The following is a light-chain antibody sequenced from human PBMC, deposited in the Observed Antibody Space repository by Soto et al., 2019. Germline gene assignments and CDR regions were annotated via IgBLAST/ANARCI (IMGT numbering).Light chain of an antibody. CDR1: CNDVGAFEY. Sequence: QSALTQPASVSASPGQSISISCSGTCNDVGAFEYVSWYQQHPGKAPKLMIFEIFNRPSGISNRFSGSKSGNTASLTISGLQAEDEAYYYCSSYTTDNTHVFGGGTKVTVL. CDR3: SSYTTDNTHV. J-gene: IGLJ2*01. CDR2: EIF. V-gene: IGLV2-14*01.